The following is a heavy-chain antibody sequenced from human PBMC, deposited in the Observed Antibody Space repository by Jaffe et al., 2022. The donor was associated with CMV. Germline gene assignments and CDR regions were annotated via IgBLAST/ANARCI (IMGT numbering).Heavy chain of an antibody. D-gene: IGHD2-21*01. Sequence: EVQLVESGGGLVQPGGSLRLSCSASGFTFSSLWMHWVRQAPGEGLIWISQIAGDESFTKYADSVKGRFTISRDNAKNTLYLQMNSLRADDTAVYYCARGGIGTEIDHWGQGTLVTVSS. CDR1: GFTFSSLW. J-gene: IGHJ1*01. V-gene: IGHV3-74*03. CDR3: ARGGIGTEIDH. CDR2: IAGDESFT.